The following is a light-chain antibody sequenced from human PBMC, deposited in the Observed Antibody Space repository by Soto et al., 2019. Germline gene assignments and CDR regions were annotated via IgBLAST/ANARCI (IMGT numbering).Light chain of an antibody. CDR2: SNN. Sequence: QSVLTQPPSGSGTPGQRVTISCSGSRSNIGSNYVYWYQHLPGTAPKLLIHSNNQRPSGVPDRFSGSKSGTSASLAISGLRSEDEADYYCAAWDDSLSALYVFGTGTKVTVL. V-gene: IGLV1-47*02. J-gene: IGLJ1*01. CDR1: RSNIGSNY. CDR3: AAWDDSLSALYV.